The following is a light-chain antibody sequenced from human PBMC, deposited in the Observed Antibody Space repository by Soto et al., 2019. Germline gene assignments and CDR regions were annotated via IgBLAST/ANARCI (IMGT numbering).Light chain of an antibody. CDR3: QQANSFPIT. CDR1: QGISTW. Sequence: EIQMTQSPSSVSASVGDRFTITCRASQGISTWLAWYQQKAGKAPNLLIYGASNLHSGVPSRFSGSVSGTNFTLTISSLQPEDFATYYCQQANSFPITFGQGTRLEI. J-gene: IGKJ5*01. CDR2: GAS. V-gene: IGKV1-12*01.